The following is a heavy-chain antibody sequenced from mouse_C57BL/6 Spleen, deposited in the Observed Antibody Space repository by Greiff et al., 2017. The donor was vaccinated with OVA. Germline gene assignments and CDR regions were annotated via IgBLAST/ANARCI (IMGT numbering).Heavy chain of an antibody. D-gene: IGHD1-1*01. CDR1: GYTFTSYW. V-gene: IGHV1-64*01. Sequence: QVQLQQPGAELVKPGASVKLSCKASGYTFTSYWMHWVKQRPGQGLEWIGMIHPNSGSTNYNEKFKSKATLTVAKSSSTAYMQLSSLTSADSAVYYCARGYGSTIDYWGQGTTLTVSS. J-gene: IGHJ2*01. CDR2: IHPNSGST. CDR3: ARGYGSTIDY.